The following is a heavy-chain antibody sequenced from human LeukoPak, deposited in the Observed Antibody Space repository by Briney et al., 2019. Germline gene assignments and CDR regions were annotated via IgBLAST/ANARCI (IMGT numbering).Heavy chain of an antibody. CDR3: ARDPSNSNGYHAHFDS. Sequence: GASVKVSCKASGYTFSNHGIGCVRQAPGQGLEWMGWISCYNGDTMYARNVQGRVTMTKDTSTRTAYMELRSLRSDDTAMFYCARDPSNSNGYHAHFDSWGQGTLVTVSS. D-gene: IGHD3-22*01. CDR2: ISCYNGDT. V-gene: IGHV1-18*01. CDR1: GYTFSNHG. J-gene: IGHJ4*02.